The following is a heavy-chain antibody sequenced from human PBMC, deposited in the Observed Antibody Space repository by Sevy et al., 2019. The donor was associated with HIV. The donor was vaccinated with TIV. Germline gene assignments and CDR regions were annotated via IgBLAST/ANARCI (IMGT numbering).Heavy chain of an antibody. CDR1: GYTFTSYY. V-gene: IGHV1-46*01. CDR2: INPSDGST. CDR3: ARDHTVIGSNWYGAFAI. D-gene: IGHD6-13*01. Sequence: ASVKVSCKASGYTFTSYYMHWVRQAPGQGLEWMGIINPSDGSTSYAQKFQGRVTMTRDTSTSTVYMELSSLRSEDTAMYYCARDHTVIGSNWYGAFAISGQGTMVTVSS. J-gene: IGHJ3*02.